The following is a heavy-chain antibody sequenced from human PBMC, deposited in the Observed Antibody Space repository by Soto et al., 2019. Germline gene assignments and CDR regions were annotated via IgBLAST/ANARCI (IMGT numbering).Heavy chain of an antibody. J-gene: IGHJ4*02. CDR2: IYHSGST. Sequence: TLSLTCAVSGGSISSGGYSWSWIRQPPGKGLEWIGYIYHSGSTYYNPSLKSRVTISVDRSKNQFSLKLSSVTAADTAVYYCARGSSGYYLGIDYWAQGTLVTVSS. CDR1: GGSISSGGYS. V-gene: IGHV4-30-2*01. CDR3: ARGSSGYYLGIDY. D-gene: IGHD3-22*01.